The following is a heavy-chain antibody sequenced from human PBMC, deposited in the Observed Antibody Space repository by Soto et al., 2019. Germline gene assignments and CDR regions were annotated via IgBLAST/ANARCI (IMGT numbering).Heavy chain of an antibody. Sequence: SVKVSCKASGGTFSSYAISWVRQAPGQGLEWMGGIIPIFGTANYAQKFQGRVTITADESTSTAYMELSSLRSEDTAVYYCARGTRSYDAFDIWGQGTMVTVSS. CDR3: ARGTRSYDAFDI. D-gene: IGHD3-10*01. CDR2: IIPIFGTA. CDR1: GGTFSSYA. V-gene: IGHV1-69*13. J-gene: IGHJ3*02.